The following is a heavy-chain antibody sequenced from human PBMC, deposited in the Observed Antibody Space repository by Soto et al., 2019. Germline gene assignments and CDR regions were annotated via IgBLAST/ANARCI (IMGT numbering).Heavy chain of an antibody. D-gene: IGHD2-15*01. Sequence: GGSLGLSCIASGVTVRSYSMTGVRQAPGKGLECVSSIRSGNNYTSYADSVKGRFTISRDNAKNSLFLQVNSLRAEDTAVYYYDIFGRPLNGFDIWGQGTMVTVSS. CDR2: IRSGNNYT. V-gene: IGHV3-21*01. CDR1: GVTVRSYS. CDR3: DIFGRPLNGFDI. J-gene: IGHJ3*02.